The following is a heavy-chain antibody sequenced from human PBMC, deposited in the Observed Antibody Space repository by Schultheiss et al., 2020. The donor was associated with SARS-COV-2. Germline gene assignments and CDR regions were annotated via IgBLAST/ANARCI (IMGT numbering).Heavy chain of an antibody. V-gene: IGHV4-59*10. CDR1: GGSFSGYY. D-gene: IGHD6-6*01. J-gene: IGHJ4*02. Sequence: SETLSLTCAVYGGSFSGYYWSWIRQPPGKGLEWIGRIYTSGSTNYNPSLKSRVTISVDTSKNQFSLKLSSVTAADTAVYYCARAVEYSSPFDYWGQGTLVTVSS. CDR2: IYTSGST. CDR3: ARAVEYSSPFDY.